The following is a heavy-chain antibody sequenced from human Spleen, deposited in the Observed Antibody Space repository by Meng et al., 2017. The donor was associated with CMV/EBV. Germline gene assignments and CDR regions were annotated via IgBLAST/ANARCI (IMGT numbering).Heavy chain of an antibody. V-gene: IGHV3-53*01. CDR3: AKDIGYYYGSGSYYNPVRYYYGMDV. CDR1: GLSVSTNY. CDR2: IYSGGST. Sequence: GESLKISCAASGLSVSTNYMTWVRQAPGKGLEWVSVIYSGGSTYYADSVKGRFSISRDNSKNTLYLQMNSLRAEDTAVYYCAKDIGYYYGSGSYYNPVRYYYGMDVWGQGTTVTVSS. J-gene: IGHJ6*02. D-gene: IGHD3-10*01.